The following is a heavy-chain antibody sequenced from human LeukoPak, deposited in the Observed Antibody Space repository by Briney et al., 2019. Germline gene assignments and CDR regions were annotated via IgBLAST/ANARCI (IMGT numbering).Heavy chain of an antibody. D-gene: IGHD6-13*01. CDR3: ARIGYSSSGFDY. CDR2: IKQDGSEK. CDR1: GFTFSSYW. J-gene: IGHJ4*02. V-gene: IGHV3-7*01. Sequence: GGSLRLSCAASGFTFSSYWMSWVRQAPGKGLEWVANIKQDGSEKDYVDSMKGRFTISRDNAKNSLSLQMNSLRAEDTAVYYCARIGYSSSGFDYWGQGTLVTVSS.